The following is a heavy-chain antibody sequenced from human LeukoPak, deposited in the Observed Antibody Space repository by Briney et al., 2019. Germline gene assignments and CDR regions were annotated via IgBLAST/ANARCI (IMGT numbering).Heavy chain of an antibody. CDR2: IYACGST. D-gene: IGHD2-21*02. J-gene: IGHJ4*02. V-gene: IGHV3-53*01. Sequence: GGSLRLSCAASGFTVRSNYMSWVRQAPGKGLEWVSVIYACGSTDYANFVKGRFSTYRDKSKNTLYLKIDSLRAEDTAVYYCARSKSRGDYYFDNWGQGTLVTVSS. CDR3: ARSKSRGDYYFDN. CDR1: GFTVRSNY.